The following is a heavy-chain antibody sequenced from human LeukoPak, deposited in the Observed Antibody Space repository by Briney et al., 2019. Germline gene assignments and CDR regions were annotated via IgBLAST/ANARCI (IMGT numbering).Heavy chain of an antibody. Sequence: PGGSLRLSCAASGFTFSSYSMNWVRQAPGKGLEWVSSISSSSSYIYYADSVKGRFTISRDNSKNTLYLQMNSLRAEDTAVYYCATELPNLLTVTTYDYWGQGTLVTVSS. J-gene: IGHJ4*02. CDR3: ATELPNLLTVTTYDY. D-gene: IGHD4-17*01. CDR1: GFTFSSYS. CDR2: ISSSSSYI. V-gene: IGHV3-21*01.